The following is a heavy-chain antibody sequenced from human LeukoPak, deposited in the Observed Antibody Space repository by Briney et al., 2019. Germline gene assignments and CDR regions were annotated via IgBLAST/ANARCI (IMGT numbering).Heavy chain of an antibody. CDR3: ARVYSGYNDY. J-gene: IGHJ4*02. CDR2: IYYSGST. V-gene: IGHV4-59*01. Sequence: SETLPLTCTVSGGSISSYYWSWIRQPPWKGLEWIGYIYYSGSTNYNPSLKSRVTISVDTSKNQFSLKLSSVTAADTAVYYCARVYSGYNDYWGQGTLVTVSS. CDR1: GGSISSYY. D-gene: IGHD5-12*01.